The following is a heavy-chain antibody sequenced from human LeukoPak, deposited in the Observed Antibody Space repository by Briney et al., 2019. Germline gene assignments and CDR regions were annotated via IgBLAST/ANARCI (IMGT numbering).Heavy chain of an antibody. V-gene: IGHV3-21*01. CDR3: AKDGQRWFGELTETYFDY. D-gene: IGHD3-10*01. CDR2: ISSSSSYI. CDR1: GFTFSSYS. J-gene: IGHJ4*02. Sequence: PGGSLRLSCAASGFTFSSYSMNWVRQAPGKGLEWVSSISSSSSYIYYADSVKGRFTISRDNSKNTLYLQMNSLRAEDTAVYCCAKDGQRWFGELTETYFDYWGQGTLVTVSS.